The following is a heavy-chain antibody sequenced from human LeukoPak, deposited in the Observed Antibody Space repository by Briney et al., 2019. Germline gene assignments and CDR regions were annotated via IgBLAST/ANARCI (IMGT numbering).Heavy chain of an antibody. Sequence: SEPPPVNCTVSGGPISSSSYFWRWISQPPGDWLERLGSIYYSGSTYYNPSLKSRVTISVDTSKNQFSLKLSSVTAADTAVYYCARLGSEWEPFDYWGQGTLVTVSS. J-gene: IGHJ4*02. CDR1: GGPISSSSYF. V-gene: IGHV4-39*01. CDR2: IYYSGST. D-gene: IGHD1-26*01. CDR3: ARLGSEWEPFDY.